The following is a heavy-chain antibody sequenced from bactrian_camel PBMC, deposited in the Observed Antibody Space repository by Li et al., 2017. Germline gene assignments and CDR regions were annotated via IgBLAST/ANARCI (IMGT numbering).Heavy chain of an antibody. V-gene: IGHV3S40*01. J-gene: IGHJ6*01. Sequence: VQLVESGGGLVQPGGSLRLSCAASGFTYSSYYMSWVRQAPGKGLEWVSGVQPGGAAAFYAGSLKGRFTISSEGAKNTVYLQINSAKPEDTALYYCLRAEYPGWAGRFWGQGTQVTVS. CDR3: LRAEYPGWAGRF. D-gene: IGHD5*01. CDR2: VQPGGAAA. CDR1: GFTYSSYY.